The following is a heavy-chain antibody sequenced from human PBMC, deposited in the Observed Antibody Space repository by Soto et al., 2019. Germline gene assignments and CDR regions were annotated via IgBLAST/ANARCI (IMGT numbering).Heavy chain of an antibody. D-gene: IGHD6-19*01. CDR3: ARDQPVAGTFDP. Sequence: QVPLVQSGAEVKKPGSSVKVSCKASGGTFSSYTISWVRQAPGQGLEWMGRIIPILGIANYAQKFQGRVTITADKSTSTAYMELSSLRSEDTAVYYCARDQPVAGTFDPWGQGTLVTVSS. J-gene: IGHJ5*02. CDR1: GGTFSSYT. CDR2: IIPILGIA. V-gene: IGHV1-69*08.